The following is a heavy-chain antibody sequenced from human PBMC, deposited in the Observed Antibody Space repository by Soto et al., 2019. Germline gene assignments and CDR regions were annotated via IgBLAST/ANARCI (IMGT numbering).Heavy chain of an antibody. J-gene: IGHJ6*03. Sequence: GGPLGLSCPASGFTFSSYPLSWVRRPQGKGLEWVSAISGSGGSTYYADSVKGRFTISRDNSKNTLYLQMNSLRAEDTAVYYCAKALRLDYYYYYYMDVWGKGTTVTVSS. CDR3: AKALRLDYYYYYYMDV. CDR1: GFTFSSYP. V-gene: IGHV3-23*01. D-gene: IGHD5-12*01. CDR2: ISGSGGST.